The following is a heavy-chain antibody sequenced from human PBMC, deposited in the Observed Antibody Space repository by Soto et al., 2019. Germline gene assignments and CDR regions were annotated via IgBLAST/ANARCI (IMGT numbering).Heavy chain of an antibody. D-gene: IGHD4-4*01. J-gene: IGHJ4*02. Sequence: GESLTISCTGSGYSFTSYWIGWVRQMPGKGLEWMGSIYPGDSDTRYSPSFQGQVTISADKSISTAYLQWSSLKASDTAMYYCARFYSNQAQPFDYWGQGTLVTVSS. CDR3: ARFYSNQAQPFDY. CDR1: GYSFTSYW. CDR2: IYPGDSDT. V-gene: IGHV5-51*01.